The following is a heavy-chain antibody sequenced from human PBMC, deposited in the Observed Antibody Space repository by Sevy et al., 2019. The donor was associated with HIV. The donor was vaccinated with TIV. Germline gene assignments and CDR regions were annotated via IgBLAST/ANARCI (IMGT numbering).Heavy chain of an antibody. CDR1: GFTFSSYG. J-gene: IGHJ6*02. CDR3: ARGADYGSGSYNMRRYYYYYGMDV. D-gene: IGHD3-10*01. CDR2: IWNDRSNK. Sequence: GGSLRLSCAASGFTFSSYGMHWVRQAPGKGLEWVAVIWNDRSNKHYADSVKGRFTISRDNSKNTLYLQMNSLRAEDTAVYYCARGADYGSGSYNMRRYYYYYGMDVWGQGTTVTISS. V-gene: IGHV3-33*01.